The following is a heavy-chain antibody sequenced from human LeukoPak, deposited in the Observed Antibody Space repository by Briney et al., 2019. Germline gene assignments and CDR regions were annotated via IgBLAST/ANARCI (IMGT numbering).Heavy chain of an antibody. Sequence: GGSLRLSCAASGFTFSSYWMSWVRQAPGEGPEWVADIKRDGSEKYYVDSVKGRFTISRDNAKNALYLQMNSLRAEDTAVYYCARASTWSFDYWGQGTLVTVSS. CDR1: GFTFSSYW. J-gene: IGHJ4*02. CDR2: IKRDGSEK. CDR3: ARASTWSFDY. V-gene: IGHV3-7*04. D-gene: IGHD5/OR15-5a*01.